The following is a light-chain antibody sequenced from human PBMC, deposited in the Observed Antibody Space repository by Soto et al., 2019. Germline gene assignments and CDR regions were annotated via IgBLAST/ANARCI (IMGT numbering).Light chain of an antibody. V-gene: IGKV1-39*01. Sequence: DIQITQSPSSLSSSVIYIFTITFLSSQSIGRNLYWYLQKPGKAPNLLIFAASSLQSGVPSRFSGSGSGTDFTLTISSLQPEDFATYYCQQSYYIPWTFGQGTKVDIK. CDR3: QQSYYIPWT. CDR1: QSIGRN. J-gene: IGKJ1*01. CDR2: AAS.